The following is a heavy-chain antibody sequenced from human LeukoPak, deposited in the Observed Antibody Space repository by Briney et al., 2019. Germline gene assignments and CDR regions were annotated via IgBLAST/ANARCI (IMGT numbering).Heavy chain of an antibody. V-gene: IGHV1-69*06. CDR1: GYTFTNYG. CDR2: IIPIFGTA. Sequence: GASVKVSCTASGYTFTNYGISWVRQAPGQGLEWMGGIIPIFGTANYTQKFQGRVTITADKSTSTAYMELSSLRSEDTAVYYSARADHYYYDSSGYYRYNWFDPWGQGTLVTVSS. J-gene: IGHJ5*02. CDR3: ARADHYYYDSSGYYRYNWFDP. D-gene: IGHD3-22*01.